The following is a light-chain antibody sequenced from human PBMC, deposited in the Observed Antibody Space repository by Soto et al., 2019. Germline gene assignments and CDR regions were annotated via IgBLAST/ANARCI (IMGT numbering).Light chain of an antibody. CDR3: QQYGSSGT. CDR1: QSIGRN. V-gene: IGKV3-20*01. CDR2: GAS. J-gene: IGKJ1*01. Sequence: EIVLTQSPATLSLSPGARATLSCRASQSIGRNLAWYQQKPGQAPRLLIYGASNRATGIPDRFSGSGSGTDFTLTISRLEPEDFAVYYCQQYGSSGTFGQGTKVDIK.